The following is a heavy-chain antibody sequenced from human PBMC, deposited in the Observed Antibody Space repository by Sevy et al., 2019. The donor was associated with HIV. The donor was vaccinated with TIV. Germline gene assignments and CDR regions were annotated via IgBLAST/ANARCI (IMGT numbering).Heavy chain of an antibody. J-gene: IGHJ4*02. D-gene: IGHD6-13*01. CDR2: LKSDVYGGTV. CDR3: TRWKAAQSIFDY. Sequence: GGSLRLSCTASGFIFGDYCMSWVRQAPGKGLESVAFLKSDVYGGTVDHAASVRGRFVISRDDSKTIAYLQMNDLKTEDTGVYYCTRWKAAQSIFDYWGQGTLVTVSS. V-gene: IGHV3-49*04. CDR1: GFIFGDYC.